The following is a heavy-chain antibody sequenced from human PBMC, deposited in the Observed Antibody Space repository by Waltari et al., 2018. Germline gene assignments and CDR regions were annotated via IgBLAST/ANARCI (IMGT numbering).Heavy chain of an antibody. V-gene: IGHV3-23*01. CDR2: ISGGGGVT. CDR3: AKDPNGDYIGAFDT. CDR1: TFTFSNLA. Sequence: EVQVLESGGLLVLPGGSLRLSCAAFTFTFSNLAMTWVRQAPGKGLEYISSISGGGGVTVYANSVKGRFTISRDNSKSTLYLQMNSLRGEDTATYYCAKDPNGDYIGAFDTWGQGTMVTVSP. J-gene: IGHJ3*02. D-gene: IGHD2-8*01.